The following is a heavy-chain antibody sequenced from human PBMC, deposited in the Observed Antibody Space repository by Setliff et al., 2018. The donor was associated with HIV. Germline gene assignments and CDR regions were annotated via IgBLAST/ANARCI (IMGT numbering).Heavy chain of an antibody. CDR3: ATNREQLTMTYYYYYMDV. V-gene: IGHV1-8*02. Sequence: ASVKVSCKASGYTFNSYDINWVRQATGQGLEWMGWMNPNSGNTGYAQKFQGRVTMTRDTSISTAYMELSSLRSEDTAVYYCATNREQLTMTYYYYYMDVWGKGTTVTVSS. J-gene: IGHJ6*03. CDR1: GYTFNSYD. D-gene: IGHD6-13*01. CDR2: MNPNSGNT.